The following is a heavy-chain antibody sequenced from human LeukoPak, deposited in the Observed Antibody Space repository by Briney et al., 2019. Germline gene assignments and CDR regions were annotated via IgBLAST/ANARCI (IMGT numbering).Heavy chain of an antibody. CDR3: ARDRKYYYDSSGYYE. CDR1: GFTVSSNY. CDR2: IYSGGST. D-gene: IGHD3-22*01. J-gene: IGHJ4*02. V-gene: IGHV3-66*01. Sequence: GGSLRLSCAASGFTVSSNYMSWVRQAPGKGLEWVSVIYSGGSTYYADSVKGRFTISRDNSKNTLYLQMNSLRAEDTAVYYCARDRKYYYDSSGYYEWGQGTLVTVSS.